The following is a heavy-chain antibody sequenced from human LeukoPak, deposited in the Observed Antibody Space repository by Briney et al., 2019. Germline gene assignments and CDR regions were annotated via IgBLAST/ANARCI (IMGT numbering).Heavy chain of an antibody. CDR3: VGGAVYYFDC. CDR1: GFILSDHY. CDR2: IRNKANSYTT. J-gene: IGHJ4*02. V-gene: IGHV3-72*01. Sequence: GGSLRLSCAASGFILSDHYMDWVRQAPGKGLEWVGRIRNKANSYTTEYAASVKGRFTVSRDNSKNSLYLRMNSLKTEDTAVYYCVGGAVYYFDCWGQGTLVTVSS.